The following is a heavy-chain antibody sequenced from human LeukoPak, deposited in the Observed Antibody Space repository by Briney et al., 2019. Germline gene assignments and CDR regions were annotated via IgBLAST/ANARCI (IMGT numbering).Heavy chain of an antibody. CDR2: IIPIFGTA. Sequence: SVKVSCKASGYTFTSYGVTWVRQAPGQGLEWMGGIIPIFGTANYAQKFQGRVTITADESTSTAYMELSSLRSEDTAVYYCAREGEGSGSYNRDYNWFDPWGQGTLVTVSS. V-gene: IGHV1-69*13. CDR1: GYTFTSYG. D-gene: IGHD3-10*01. CDR3: AREGEGSGSYNRDYNWFDP. J-gene: IGHJ5*02.